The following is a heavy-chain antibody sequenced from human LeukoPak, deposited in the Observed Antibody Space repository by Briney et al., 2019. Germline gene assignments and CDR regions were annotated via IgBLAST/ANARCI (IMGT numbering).Heavy chain of an antibody. V-gene: IGHV3-30*02. J-gene: IGHJ4*02. Sequence: PGGSLRLSCAASGFTFSSYGMHWVRQAPGKGLEWVAFIRYDGSNKYYADSVKGRFTISRDNSQNTVYLQMNSLRVEDTAAYYCAREEKAYDTLILDHWGQGALVTVSS. CDR2: IRYDGSNK. CDR3: AREEKAYDTLILDH. CDR1: GFTFSSYG. D-gene: IGHD3-9*01.